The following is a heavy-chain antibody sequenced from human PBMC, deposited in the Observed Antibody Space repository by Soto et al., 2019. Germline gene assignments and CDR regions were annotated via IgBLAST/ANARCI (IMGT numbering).Heavy chain of an antibody. V-gene: IGHV3-21*01. CDR3: GREPPGPPAGVVDY. Sequence: GGSLRLSGAASGFTFSSYGINWVRQAPWKGLEWVSSITSSSIYIYYAASVKGRFTISRDNAKNSLYLQMNSLRAEDTAVYYCGREPPGPPAGVVDYSGEGTLVTVCS. CDR2: ITSSSIYI. D-gene: IGHD2-8*01. J-gene: IGHJ4*02. CDR1: GFTFSSYG.